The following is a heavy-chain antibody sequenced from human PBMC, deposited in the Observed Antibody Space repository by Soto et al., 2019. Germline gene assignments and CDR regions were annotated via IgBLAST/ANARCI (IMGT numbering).Heavy chain of an antibody. J-gene: IGHJ4*02. V-gene: IGHV3-48*01. D-gene: IGHD5-18*01. Sequence: GGSLRLSCAASGFTLSNYVMNWVRQAPGKGLEWISCIGSSSVTIFHADSVKGRFTISRDTSKNMLYLQMNSLRAEDTAVYYCATGVDTAKAGYWGQGTQVTVSS. CDR1: GFTLSNYV. CDR2: IGSSSVTI. CDR3: ATGVDTAKAGY.